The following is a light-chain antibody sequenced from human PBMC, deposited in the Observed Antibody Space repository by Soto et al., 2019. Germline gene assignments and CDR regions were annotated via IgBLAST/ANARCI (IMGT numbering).Light chain of an antibody. J-gene: IGKJ1*01. Sequence: EIVLTQSPATLSLSPGERATLSCRASQSVSSNLAWYQQKPGQAPRLLIYGASTRATGIPARFSGSGSGTEFTLTISNLQSEDFAVYYCHQYNNWPQTFGQGTKV. CDR3: HQYNNWPQT. CDR2: GAS. CDR1: QSVSSN. V-gene: IGKV3-15*01.